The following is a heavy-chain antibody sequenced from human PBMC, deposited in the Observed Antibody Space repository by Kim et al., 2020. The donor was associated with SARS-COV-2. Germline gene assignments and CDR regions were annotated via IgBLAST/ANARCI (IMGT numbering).Heavy chain of an antibody. J-gene: IGHJ5*02. CDR2: IYHSGST. Sequence: SETLSLTCAVSGGSISSSNWWSWVRQPPGKGLEWIGEIYHSGSTNYNPSLKSRVTISVDKSKNQFSLKLSSVTAADTAVYYCATSYIAVAGTSPFDPWGQGTLVTVSS. CDR1: GGSISSSNW. D-gene: IGHD6-19*01. V-gene: IGHV4-4*02. CDR3: ATSYIAVAGTSPFDP.